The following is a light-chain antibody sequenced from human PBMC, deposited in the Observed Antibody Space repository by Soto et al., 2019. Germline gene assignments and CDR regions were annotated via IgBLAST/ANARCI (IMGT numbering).Light chain of an antibody. CDR1: QDIGRY. CDR2: VAS. V-gene: IGKV1-9*01. J-gene: IGKJ3*01. CDR3: QQLQRTPFT. Sequence: QLTQSPSSLSASVGDRVTITCRASQDIGRYLVWYQQRAGKAPKHLIYVASTLQSGDTSRFSGSVSGTKFTLAHSSLQAIGYAHYHCQQLQRTPFTFSPKTRVDV.